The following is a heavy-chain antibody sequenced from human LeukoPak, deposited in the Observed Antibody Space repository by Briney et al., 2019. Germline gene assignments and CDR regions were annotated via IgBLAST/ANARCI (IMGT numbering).Heavy chain of an antibody. CDR2: IYTSGST. J-gene: IGHJ6*03. V-gene: IGHV4-61*02. Sequence: PSETLSLTCTVSGGSISSGSYYWSWIRQPAGKGLEWIGRIYTSGSTNYNPSLKSRVTISVDTSKNQFSLKLSSVTAADTAVYYCARDAPSLTVTTSYYYYYYMDVWGKGTTVTISS. CDR1: GGSISSGSYY. D-gene: IGHD4-17*01. CDR3: ARDAPSLTVTTSYYYYYYMDV.